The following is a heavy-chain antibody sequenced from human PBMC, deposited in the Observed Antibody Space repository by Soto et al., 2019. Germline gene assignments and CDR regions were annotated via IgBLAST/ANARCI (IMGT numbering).Heavy chain of an antibody. CDR1: GFTVSGNY. Sequence: EVQLVESGGGLVQPGGSLRLSCAASGFTVSGNYMSWVRQAPGKGLEWVSIIYSDGTTYYADSAKGRFTISRDYSTNTLYLQMNNLRAEDTAVYYCARTTGIGNFWSGVDYWGQGTLVTVSS. CDR2: IYSDGTT. J-gene: IGHJ4*02. V-gene: IGHV3-53*04. CDR3: ARTTGIGNFWSGVDY. D-gene: IGHD3-3*01.